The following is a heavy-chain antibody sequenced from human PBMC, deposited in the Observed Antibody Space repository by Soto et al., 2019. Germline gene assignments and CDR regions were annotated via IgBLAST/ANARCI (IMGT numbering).Heavy chain of an antibody. CDR2: IIPILGIA. CDR1: GGTFSSYT. J-gene: IGHJ4*02. CDR3: ARDMEFQDRTLSGYDFDY. D-gene: IGHD5-12*01. V-gene: IGHV1-69*08. Sequence: QVQLVQSGAEVKKPGSSVKVSCKASGGTFSSYTISWVRQAPGQGLEWMGRIIPILGIANYAQKFQGRVTITADKSTSTAYMELSSLRSEDTAVYYCARDMEFQDRTLSGYDFDYWGQGTLVTVSS.